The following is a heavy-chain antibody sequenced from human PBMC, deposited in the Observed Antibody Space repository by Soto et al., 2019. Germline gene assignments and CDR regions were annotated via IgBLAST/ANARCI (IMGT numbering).Heavy chain of an antibody. Sequence: SVKVSCKASGGTFSSYAISWVRQAPRQGLEWMGGIIPIFGTANYAQKFQGRVTITADESTSTAYMELSSLRSEDTAVYYCARGAAAGGDYYYYGMDVWGQGTTVTVSS. V-gene: IGHV1-69*13. J-gene: IGHJ6*02. CDR2: IIPIFGTA. CDR1: GGTFSSYA. CDR3: ARGAAAGGDYYYYGMDV. D-gene: IGHD6-13*01.